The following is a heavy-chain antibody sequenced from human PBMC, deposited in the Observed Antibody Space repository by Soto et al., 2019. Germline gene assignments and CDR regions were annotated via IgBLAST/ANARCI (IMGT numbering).Heavy chain of an antibody. CDR3: ARAMTRTLVARGFDV. V-gene: IGHV3-9*01. J-gene: IGHJ3*01. CDR1: GFTFDDFA. Sequence: EVQLVESGGKLVQPGWSLRLSCAASGFTFDDFAMHWVRQGPGKGLEWVSGISWDGGKVAYGNSVEGRFTISRDNAKNSRYLQMSSLRPEDTALYFCARAMTRTLVARGFDVGGQGTMVTVSS. D-gene: IGHD1-1*01. CDR2: ISWDGGKV.